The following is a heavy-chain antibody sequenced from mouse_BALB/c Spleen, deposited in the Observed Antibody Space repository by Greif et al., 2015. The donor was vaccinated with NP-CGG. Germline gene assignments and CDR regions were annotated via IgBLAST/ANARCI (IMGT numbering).Heavy chain of an antibody. D-gene: IGHD1-1*01. Sequence: EVKLVESGAELVKPGASVKLSCTASGFNIKDTYMHWVKQRPEQGLEWIGRIDPANGNTKYDPKFQGKATITADTSSNTAYLQISSLTSEDTAGYYCASHLTTVVAYYYAMDYWGQGTSVTVSS. J-gene: IGHJ4*01. CDR1: GFNIKDTY. CDR2: IDPANGNT. V-gene: IGHV14-3*02. CDR3: ASHLTTVVAYYYAMDY.